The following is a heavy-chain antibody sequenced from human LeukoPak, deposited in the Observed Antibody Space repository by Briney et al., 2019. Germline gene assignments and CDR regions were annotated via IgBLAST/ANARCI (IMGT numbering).Heavy chain of an antibody. J-gene: IGHJ4*02. D-gene: IGHD2-2*01. CDR2: VYPGDSDT. CDR3: ARRQGCSSTSCPPDS. Sequence: PGESLKISCRGSGYSFTTYWIGWVRQMPGKGLEWMGIVYPGDSDTRYSPSFQGQVTMSADKSINTAYLQWSSLKASDTAMYYCARRQGCSSTSCPPDSWGQGTLVTVSS. V-gene: IGHV5-51*01. CDR1: GYSFTTYW.